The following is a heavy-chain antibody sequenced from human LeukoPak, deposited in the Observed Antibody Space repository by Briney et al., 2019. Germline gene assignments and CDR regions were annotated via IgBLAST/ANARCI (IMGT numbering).Heavy chain of an antibody. V-gene: IGHV3-21*01. J-gene: IGHJ6*03. D-gene: IGHD2-15*01. CDR2: ISSSRYI. Sequence: GGSLRLSCVASGFTFSLYSINWVRQAPGKGLEWVSSISSSRYIYYADSVRGRFTISRDNAKNSLYLQMNSLRAEDTAVYYCAKRRGTGKYCSGGSCYRNYYYYMDVWGKGTTVTISS. CDR3: AKRRGTGKYCSGGSCYRNYYYYMDV. CDR1: GFTFSLYS.